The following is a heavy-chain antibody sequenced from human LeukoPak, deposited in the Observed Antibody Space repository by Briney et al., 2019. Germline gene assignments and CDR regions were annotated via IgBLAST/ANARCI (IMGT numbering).Heavy chain of an antibody. CDR2: ISSSSDYI. CDR3: ARDSLGYYGSGPSMDV. Sequence: GGSLRLSCAASGFTFSSYSLNWVRQAPGKGLEWVSSISSSSDYIYYADSVKGRFTISRDNARNTVYLHMNSLRAEDTAVYYCARDSLGYYGSGPSMDVWGKGTTVTISS. CDR1: GFTFSSYS. D-gene: IGHD3-10*01. V-gene: IGHV3-21*01. J-gene: IGHJ6*04.